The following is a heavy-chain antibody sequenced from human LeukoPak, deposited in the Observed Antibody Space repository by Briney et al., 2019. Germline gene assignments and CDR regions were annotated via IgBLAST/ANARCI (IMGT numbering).Heavy chain of an antibody. Sequence: SQTLSLTCTVSGGSISSGDYYWRWIRQPPGKGLEWIGYIYYSGSTYYNPSLKSRVTISVDTSKNQFSLKLSSVTAADTAVYYCARLYSSGWEELYYFDYWGQGTLVTVSS. CDR2: IYYSGST. CDR1: GGSISSGDYY. CDR3: ARLYSSGWEELYYFDY. D-gene: IGHD6-19*01. J-gene: IGHJ4*02. V-gene: IGHV4-30-4*01.